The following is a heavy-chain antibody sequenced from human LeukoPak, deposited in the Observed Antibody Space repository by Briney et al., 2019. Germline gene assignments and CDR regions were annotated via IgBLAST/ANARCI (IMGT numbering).Heavy chain of an antibody. CDR1: GFTFSSYG. V-gene: IGHV3-30*02. Sequence: GGSLRLSCAASGFTFSSYGMHWVRQAPGKGPEWAAFITYDGSNQYYADSVKGRFTISRDSSKNTVFLQMNSLTAEDTALYYCAKADGSYKTLIDYWGQGTLVTVSS. J-gene: IGHJ4*02. D-gene: IGHD3-10*01. CDR3: AKADGSYKTLIDY. CDR2: ITYDGSNQ.